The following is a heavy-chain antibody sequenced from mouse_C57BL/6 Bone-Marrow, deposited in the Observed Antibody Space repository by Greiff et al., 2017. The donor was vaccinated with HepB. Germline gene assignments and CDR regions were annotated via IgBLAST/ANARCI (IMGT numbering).Heavy chain of an antibody. V-gene: IGHV1-81*01. J-gene: IGHJ2*01. CDR2: IYPRSGNT. Sequence: VQLVESGAELARPGASVKLSCKASGYTFTSYGISWVKQRTGQGLEWIGEIYPRSGNTYYNEKFKGKATLTADKSSSTAYMELRSLTSEDSAVYFCARSRAYGSSPYYFDYWGQGTTLTVSS. CDR3: ARSRAYGSSPYYFDY. D-gene: IGHD1-1*01. CDR1: GYTFTSYG.